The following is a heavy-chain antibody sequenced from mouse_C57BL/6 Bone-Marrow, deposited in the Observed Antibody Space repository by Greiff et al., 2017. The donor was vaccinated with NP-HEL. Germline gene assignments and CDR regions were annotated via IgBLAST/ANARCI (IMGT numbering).Heavy chain of an antibody. CDR2: ISNGGGST. V-gene: IGHV5-12*01. CDR3: AGGKGAMDY. D-gene: IGHD1-1*02. CDR1: GFTFSDYY. J-gene: IGHJ4*01. Sequence: EVMLVESGGGLVQPGGSLKLSCAASGFTFSDYYMYWVRQTPEKRLEWVAYISNGGGSTYYPDTVKGRFTISRDNAKNTLYLQMSRLKSEDTAMYYCAGGKGAMDYWGQGTSVTVSS.